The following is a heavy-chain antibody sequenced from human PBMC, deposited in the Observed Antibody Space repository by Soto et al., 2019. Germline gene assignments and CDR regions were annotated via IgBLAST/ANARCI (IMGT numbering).Heavy chain of an antibody. CDR2: IYRTGST. V-gene: IGHV4-4*02. J-gene: IGHJ4*02. CDR3: ASRDSGTSVDY. D-gene: IGHD1-1*01. CDR1: GGSFTSNNW. Sequence: SETLSLTCAVSGGSFTSNNWWTWVRQPPGQGLEWIGEIYRTGSTNYNPSLKSRVTISLDKSENQFSLKVTSLTAADTAVYYCASRDSGTSVDYWGQGTLVTVSS.